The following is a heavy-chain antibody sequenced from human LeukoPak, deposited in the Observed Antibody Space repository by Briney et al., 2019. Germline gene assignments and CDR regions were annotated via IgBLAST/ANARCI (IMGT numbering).Heavy chain of an antibody. CDR2: ISSSGSTI. J-gene: IGHJ4*02. Sequence: GGSLRLSCAASGLTFSSYWMSWVRQAPGKGLEWVSYISSSGSTIYYADSVKGRFTISRDNAKNSLYLQMNSLRAEDTAVYYCARSEGYDSSGYYFYWGQGTLVTVSS. V-gene: IGHV3-48*04. D-gene: IGHD3-22*01. CDR3: ARSEGYDSSGYYFY. CDR1: GLTFSSYW.